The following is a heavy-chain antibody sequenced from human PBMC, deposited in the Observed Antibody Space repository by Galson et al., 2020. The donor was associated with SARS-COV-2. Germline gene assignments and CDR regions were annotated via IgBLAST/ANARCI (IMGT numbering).Heavy chain of an antibody. J-gene: IGHJ4*02. CDR2: ISGSGGST. D-gene: IGHD2-21*02. Sequence: GGSLSLSCAASGFTFSSYAMSWVRQAPGKGLEWVSAISGSGGSTYYADSVKGRFTISRDNSKNTLYLQMNSLRAEDTAVYYCAVSSTIVVVTAIFDYWGQGTLVTVSS. V-gene: IGHV3-23*01. CDR3: AVSSTIVVVTAIFDY. CDR1: GFTFSSYA.